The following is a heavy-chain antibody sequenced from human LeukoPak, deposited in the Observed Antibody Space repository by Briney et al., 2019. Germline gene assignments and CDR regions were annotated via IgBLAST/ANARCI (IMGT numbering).Heavy chain of an antibody. CDR3: ARVADIVVAD. CDR2: ISSSSSYI. V-gene: IGHV3-21*01. D-gene: IGHD2-2*01. CDR1: GFTFSIYT. Sequence: GGSLRLSCAASGFTFSIYTMNWVRQAPGKGLEWVSSISSSSSYIYYADSLKGRFTISRDNANNSLYLQMSSLRAEDTAVYYCARVADIVVADWGQGTLVTVSS. J-gene: IGHJ4*02.